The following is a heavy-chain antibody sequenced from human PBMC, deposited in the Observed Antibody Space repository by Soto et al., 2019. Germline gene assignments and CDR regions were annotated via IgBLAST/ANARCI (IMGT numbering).Heavy chain of an antibody. V-gene: IGHV4-4*02. CDR2: TYHSGTT. CDR1: RGSVSSSNW. Sequence: QVQLQESGPGLVKPSGTLSLTCAVSRGSVSSSNWWSWVRQPPGKGLEWIGDTYHSGTTNYNPSLKSRVTISLDKSKKQIALNLRSVTAADTAVYYCARHVAVPGTRGVDYWGQGTLVTVYS. CDR3: ARHVAVPGTRGVDY. D-gene: IGHD6-19*01. J-gene: IGHJ4*02.